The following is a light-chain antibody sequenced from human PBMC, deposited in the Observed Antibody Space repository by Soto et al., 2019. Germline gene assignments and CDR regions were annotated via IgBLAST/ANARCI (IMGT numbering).Light chain of an antibody. V-gene: IGKV1-9*01. CDR1: QDIAIY. CDR2: AAS. Sequence: IQFGHAPSSLXASXLXXXXXXXXASQDIAIYLAWYQQKPGEAPKLLIYAASTLHGGVPSRFSGSGSGTDFALTITSLQAEDFATYYCQQLRSYPSTFGGGTKVDIK. CDR3: QQLRSYPST. J-gene: IGKJ4*01.